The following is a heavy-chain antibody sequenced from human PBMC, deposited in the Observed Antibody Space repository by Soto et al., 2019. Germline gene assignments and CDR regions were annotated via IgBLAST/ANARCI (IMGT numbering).Heavy chain of an antibody. J-gene: IGHJ4*02. CDR3: AREGAYDSSGYSIPFDY. CDR2: ISYDGSNK. D-gene: IGHD3-22*01. V-gene: IGHV3-30-3*01. CDR1: GFTFSSYA. Sequence: GGSLRLSCAASGFTFSSYAMHWVRQAPGKGLEWVAVISYDGSNKYYADSVKGRFTISRDNSKNTLYLQMNSLRAEDTAVYYCAREGAYDSSGYSIPFDYWGQGTLVTVSS.